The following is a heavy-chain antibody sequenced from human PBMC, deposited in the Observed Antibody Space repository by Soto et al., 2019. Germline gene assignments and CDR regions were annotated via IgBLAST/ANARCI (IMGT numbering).Heavy chain of an antibody. CDR3: VRQERSNGYGFDY. J-gene: IGHJ4*02. Sequence: QLQLQESGPGLVKASETLSLTCTVSGGSIRSTSYYWGWIRQAPGKGLEWIGSIYYSGSTYYDPSLKSRVTISVDTSKNQFSLMLFSVTAADTAVYYCVRQERSNGYGFDYWGQGTLVTVSS. V-gene: IGHV4-39*01. D-gene: IGHD5-12*01. CDR2: IYYSGST. CDR1: GGSIRSTSYY.